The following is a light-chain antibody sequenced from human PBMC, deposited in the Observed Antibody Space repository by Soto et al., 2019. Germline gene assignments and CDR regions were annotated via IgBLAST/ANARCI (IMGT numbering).Light chain of an antibody. CDR3: QQYGNSPIT. Sequence: VLTQSPATLSLYPGERVTLSCGASPSVSSSRLAWYQQKPGQAPRLLMYDASRRAFGIPDRFSGSGSGTDFTLTISRLEPEEFAVYYCQQYGNSPITFGQGTRVEIK. CDR2: DAS. J-gene: IGKJ5*01. V-gene: IGKV3D-20*01. CDR1: PSVSSSR.